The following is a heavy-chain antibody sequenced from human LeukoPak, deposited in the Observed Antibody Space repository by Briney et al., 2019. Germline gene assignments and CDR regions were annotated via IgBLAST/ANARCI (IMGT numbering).Heavy chain of an antibody. CDR2: MNPNSGNT. J-gene: IGHJ4*02. Sequence: ASVKVSCKASGYTFTSYDINWVRQATGQGLEWMGWMNPNSGNTGYAQKFQGRVTMTRNTCISTAYMELSSLRSEDTAVYYCARVSITMVRGVIPYWGQGTLVTVSS. CDR3: ARVSITMVRGVIPY. D-gene: IGHD3-10*01. V-gene: IGHV1-8*01. CDR1: GYTFTSYD.